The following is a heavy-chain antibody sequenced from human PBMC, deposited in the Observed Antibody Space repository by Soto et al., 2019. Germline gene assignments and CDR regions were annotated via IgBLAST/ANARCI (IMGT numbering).Heavy chain of an antibody. J-gene: IGHJ3*02. V-gene: IGHV1-69*13. Sequence: ASVKVSCKASGGTFSSYAISWVRQAPGQGLEWMGGIIPIFGTANYAQKFQGRVTITADESTSTAYMELSSLRSEDTAVYYCARTHYGGNSYAFDIWGQGTMVTVSS. CDR1: GGTFSSYA. CDR3: ARTHYGGNSYAFDI. D-gene: IGHD4-17*01. CDR2: IIPIFGTA.